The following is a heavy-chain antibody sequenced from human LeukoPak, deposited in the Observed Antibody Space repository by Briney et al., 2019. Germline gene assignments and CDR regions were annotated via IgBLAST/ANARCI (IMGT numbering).Heavy chain of an antibody. D-gene: IGHD2-8*01. CDR2: ISSSSSYI. CDR3: ARGVVKDVRGDY. V-gene: IGHV3-21*01. Sequence: GGSLRLSCAASGFTFSSYSMNWVRQAPGKGLEWVSSISSSSSYIYYADSVKGRFTISRDNAKNSLYLQMNSLRAEDTAVYYCARGVVKDVRGDYWGQGTLVTVSS. CDR1: GFTFSSYS. J-gene: IGHJ4*02.